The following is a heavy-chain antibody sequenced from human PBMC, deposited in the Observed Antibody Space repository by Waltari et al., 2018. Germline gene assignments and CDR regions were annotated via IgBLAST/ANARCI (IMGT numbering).Heavy chain of an antibody. Sequence: EVQLVESGGGLVKPGGSLRLSCAASGFTFSSYSMNWVRQAPGKGLEWVSSISSMRSYIYYADSGQGRFTISRDNAKNSLYLQMNSLRAEDTAVYYCARDPPHYDILTGQQSATDYWGQGTLVTVSS. V-gene: IGHV3-21*03. CDR3: ARDPPHYDILTGQQSATDY. CDR1: GFTFSSYS. J-gene: IGHJ4*02. D-gene: IGHD3-9*01. CDR2: ISSMRSYI.